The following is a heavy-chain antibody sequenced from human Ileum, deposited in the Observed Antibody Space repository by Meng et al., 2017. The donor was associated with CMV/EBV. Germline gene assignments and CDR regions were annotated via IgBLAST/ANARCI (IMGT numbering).Heavy chain of an antibody. CDR3: ARASYYDSSYFDN. V-gene: IGHV4-30-4*08. J-gene: IGHJ4*02. Sequence: QGHLRESGPGLAKPSQTLPLTCPVSGASISSSDYYWSWIRQPPGKGLEWIGYIHYSGSTYYNPSLKSRVTISEDTSKNQFSLKLNSVTAADTAVYYCARASYYDSSYFDNWGQGTLVTGSS. D-gene: IGHD3-22*01. CDR2: IHYSGST. CDR1: GASISSSDYY.